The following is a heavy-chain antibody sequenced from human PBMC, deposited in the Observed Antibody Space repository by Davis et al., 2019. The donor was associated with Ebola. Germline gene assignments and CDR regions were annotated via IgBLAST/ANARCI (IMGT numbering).Heavy chain of an antibody. D-gene: IGHD4-17*01. J-gene: IGHJ6*02. CDR3: ARDPPRGYGDYYYYGMDV. V-gene: IGHV3-21*01. CDR2: ISSSSSYI. CDR1: GFTFSSYS. Sequence: GESLKISCAASGFTFSSYSMNWVRQAPGKGLEWVSSISSSSSYIYYADSVKGRFTISRDNAKNSLYLQMNSLRAEDTAVYYCARDPPRGYGDYYYYGMDVWGQGTTVTVSS.